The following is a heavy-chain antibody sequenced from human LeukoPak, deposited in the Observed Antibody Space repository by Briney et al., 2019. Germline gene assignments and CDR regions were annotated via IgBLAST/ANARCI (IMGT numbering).Heavy chain of an antibody. CDR2: IYYSGST. CDR3: DSGDYYDSQFDY. CDR1: GGSISSGDYF. V-gene: IGHV4-30-4*01. D-gene: IGHD3-22*01. J-gene: IGHJ4*02. Sequence: PSETLSLTCTVSGGSISSGDYFRSWIRQPPGKGLEWIGYIYYSGSTYYNPSLKIRVTISVDTSKNQFSLKLSSVTAADTAVYYCDSGDYYDSQFDYWGQGTTVTVSS.